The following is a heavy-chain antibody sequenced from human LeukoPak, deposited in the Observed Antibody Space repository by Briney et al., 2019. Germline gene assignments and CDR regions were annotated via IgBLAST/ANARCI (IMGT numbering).Heavy chain of an antibody. Sequence: ASVKVSCKASGYTFTSYYMHWVRQAPGQGLEWMGIINPSGGSTSYAQKFQGRVIMTRDMSTSTAYMELSSLRSEDTAVYYCARGPRIAAAGKGWFDPWGQGTLVTVSS. CDR3: ARGPRIAAAGKGWFDP. J-gene: IGHJ5*02. D-gene: IGHD6-13*01. CDR2: INPSGGST. CDR1: GYTFTSYY. V-gene: IGHV1-46*01.